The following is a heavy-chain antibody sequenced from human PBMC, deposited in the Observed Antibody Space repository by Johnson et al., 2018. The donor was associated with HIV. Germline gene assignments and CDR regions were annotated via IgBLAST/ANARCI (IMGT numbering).Heavy chain of an antibody. D-gene: IGHD3-10*01. V-gene: IGHV3-9*01. J-gene: IGHJ3*01. CDR1: GFTFDDYA. Sequence: VQLVESGGGLVQPGRSLRLSCAASGFTFDDYAMHWVRQAPGKGLEWVSGISWNSGSIGYADSVKGLFTISIANAKNSRDLQMTSLRAEATALYYCGRAESDEGRIGDFALDVLGRGTMVTVSS. CDR2: ISWNSGSI. CDR3: GRAESDEGRIGDFALDV.